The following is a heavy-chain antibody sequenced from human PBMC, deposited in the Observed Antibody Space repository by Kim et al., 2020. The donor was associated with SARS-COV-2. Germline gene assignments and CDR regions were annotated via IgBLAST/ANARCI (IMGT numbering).Heavy chain of an antibody. Sequence: GESLKISCKGSGYNFTNYWIGWVRQMPGKGLEWMAIIYPGDSDTRYSPSFQGQVTISADRSISSAYLQWSSLKASDTAMYYCTRRSYYDSSRSYYFDYWGQGTLVTVSS. CDR1: GYNFTNYW. CDR2: IYPGDSDT. D-gene: IGHD3-22*01. J-gene: IGHJ4*02. CDR3: TRRSYYDSSRSYYFDY. V-gene: IGHV5-51*01.